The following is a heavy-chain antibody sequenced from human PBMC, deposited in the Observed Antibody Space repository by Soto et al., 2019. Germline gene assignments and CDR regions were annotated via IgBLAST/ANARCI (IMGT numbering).Heavy chain of an antibody. V-gene: IGHV3-74*01. D-gene: IGHD2-15*01. CDR3: ARGAGTRWYGMAV. J-gene: IGHJ6*02. Sequence: GGSLRLSCAASGFTFSSYWMHWIRQSPGKGLVCVSRINSDGSSTSYADSVKGRFTISRDNAKNTLYLQMNSLRAEDTAVYYCARGAGTRWYGMAVWGQGSTVTVSS. CDR1: GFTFSSYW. CDR2: INSDGSST.